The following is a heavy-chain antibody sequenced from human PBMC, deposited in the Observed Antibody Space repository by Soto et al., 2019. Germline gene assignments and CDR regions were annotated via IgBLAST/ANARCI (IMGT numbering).Heavy chain of an antibody. CDR2: IYYGGST. D-gene: IGHD2-8*02. CDR1: VDSISTDY. CDR3: ARDKITGLFDY. V-gene: IGHV4-59*12. Sequence: ETLSLTCTVYVDSISTDYWSWIRQSPGKGLEWIGFIYYGGSTNYNPSLKSRVTISVDTSKNQFSLKLTSVTAADTAVYYCARDKITGLFDYWGQGTLVTVSS. J-gene: IGHJ4*02.